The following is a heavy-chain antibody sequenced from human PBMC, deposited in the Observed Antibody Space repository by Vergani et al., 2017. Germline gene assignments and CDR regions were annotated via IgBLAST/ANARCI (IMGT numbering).Heavy chain of an antibody. CDR1: GGSISSGSYY. Sequence: QVQLQESGPGLVKPSQTLSLTCTVSGGSISSGSYYWSWIRQPAGKGLEWIGRIYTRGSTNYNPSLKSRVTVSVDTSKNQFSLKLSSVTAADTAVYYCARSSRYCSGGSCYPDAFDIWGQGTMVTVSS. V-gene: IGHV4-61*02. CDR2: IYTRGST. D-gene: IGHD2-15*01. CDR3: ARSSRYCSGGSCYPDAFDI. J-gene: IGHJ3*02.